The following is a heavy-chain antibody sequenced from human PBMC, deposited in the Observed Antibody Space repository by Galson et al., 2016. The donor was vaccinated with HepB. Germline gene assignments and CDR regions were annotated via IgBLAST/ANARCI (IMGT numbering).Heavy chain of an antibody. CDR2: ISYDGSNK. CDR3: AKDHGYFGSGSHHY. V-gene: IGHV3-30*18. D-gene: IGHD3-10*01. J-gene: IGHJ4*02. CDR1: GFIFNSYG. Sequence: SLRLSCAASGFIFNSYGMHWVRQAPGKELEWVAVISYDGSNKYYADSVKGRFTISRDNSKNTLYLQMNSLRAEDTALYYCAKDHGYFGSGSHHYWGQGTLVTVSS.